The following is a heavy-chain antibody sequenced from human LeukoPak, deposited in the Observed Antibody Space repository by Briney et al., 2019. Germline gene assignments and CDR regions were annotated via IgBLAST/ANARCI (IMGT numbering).Heavy chain of an antibody. CDR3: VMSYSSGWYYFDY. D-gene: IGHD6-19*01. J-gene: IGHJ4*02. CDR2: IYSGGNT. CDR1: GFSVSSNY. V-gene: IGHV3-53*01. Sequence: GGSLRLSCAASGFSVSSNYMNWVRQAPGKGLEWVSVIYSGGNTYYADSVKGRFTISRDNSKNTLYLQMNSLRVEDTAVYYCVMSYSSGWYYFDYWGQGTLVTVSS.